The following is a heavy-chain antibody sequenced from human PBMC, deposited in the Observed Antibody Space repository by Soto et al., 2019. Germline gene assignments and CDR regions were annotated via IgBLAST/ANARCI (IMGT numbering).Heavy chain of an antibody. Sequence: QITLKESGPTLVKPTQTLTLTCTFSGFSLSTSGVGVGWIRQPPGKALEWLALIYWDDDKRYSPSLKSRLTTTKDTSKHQVVITMTTMDPVDTATYYCAHYCSGGSCSWYNWFDTWGQGTLVTVSS. CDR3: AHYCSGGSCSWYNWFDT. CDR1: GFSLSTSGVG. V-gene: IGHV2-5*02. D-gene: IGHD2-15*01. CDR2: IYWDDDK. J-gene: IGHJ5*02.